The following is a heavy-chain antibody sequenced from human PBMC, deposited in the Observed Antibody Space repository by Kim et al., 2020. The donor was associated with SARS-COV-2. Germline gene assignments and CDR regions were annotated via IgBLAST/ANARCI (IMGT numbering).Heavy chain of an antibody. V-gene: IGHV3-13*04. CDR3: ARGIHVWLGVDV. Sequence: GGSLRLSCAASGFIFGGHDMHWVRQGTGKGLEWVSAIGTAGETFYEESVKGRFIISRENGKNSLYLRMDSLGAGDTAVYYCARGIHVWLGVDVWGQGTTVTVSS. J-gene: IGHJ6*02. D-gene: IGHD3-10*01. CDR1: GFIFGGHD. CDR2: IGTAGET.